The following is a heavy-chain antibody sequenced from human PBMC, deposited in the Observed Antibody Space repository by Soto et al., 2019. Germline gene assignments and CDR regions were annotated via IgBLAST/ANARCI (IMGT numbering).Heavy chain of an antibody. V-gene: IGHV1-69*06. J-gene: IGHJ2*01. Sequence: QVELVQSGAEVKKPGSSVKVSCQASEDTFRNYAISWVRQAPGQGLEWMGGIIPIFGTANYAQKFQGRVRITADTSAKTGDLEQSRLRSEDTAVYYCARTKYDSSAYYYWYLGLWGRGTLVTVSS. CDR2: IIPIFGTA. D-gene: IGHD3-22*01. CDR1: EDTFRNYA. CDR3: ARTKYDSSAYYYWYLGL.